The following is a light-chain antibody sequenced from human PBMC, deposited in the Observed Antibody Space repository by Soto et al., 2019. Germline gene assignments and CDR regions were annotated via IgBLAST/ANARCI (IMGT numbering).Light chain of an antibody. CDR1: SSNIGAGYD. CDR3: QSYDRSLRVV. J-gene: IGLJ2*01. CDR2: GNS. Sequence: QSVLTQPPSVSGAPGQRVTISCTGSSSNIGAGYDVHWYQQLPGTAPKLLIYGNSNRPSGVPDRFSGSNSGTSASLAITGLQAEDEADYYCQSYDRSLRVVFGGGTKLTVL. V-gene: IGLV1-40*01.